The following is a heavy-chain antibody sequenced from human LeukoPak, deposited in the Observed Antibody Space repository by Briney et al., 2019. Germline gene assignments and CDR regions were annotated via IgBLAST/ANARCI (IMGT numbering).Heavy chain of an antibody. CDR1: GFTFSSYG. Sequence: GGSLRLSCAASGFTFSSYGMHWVRQAPGKGLEWVAFIRYDGSNKYYADSVKGRFTISRDNFKNTVYMQMNSLRAEDTAVYYCAKCPAPLYYYYMDVWGKGTTVTVSS. D-gene: IGHD2-15*01. V-gene: IGHV3-30*02. J-gene: IGHJ6*03. CDR2: IRYDGSNK. CDR3: AKCPAPLYYYYMDV.